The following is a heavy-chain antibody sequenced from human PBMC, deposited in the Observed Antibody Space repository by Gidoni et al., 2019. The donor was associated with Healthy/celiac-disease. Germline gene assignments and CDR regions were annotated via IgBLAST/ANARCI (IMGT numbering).Heavy chain of an antibody. CDR2: ISSSSSTI. CDR3: ARDYCSGGSCYSGVLDY. CDR1: GFTFSSYS. J-gene: IGHJ4*02. V-gene: IGHV3-48*01. Sequence: GFTFSSYSMNWVRQAPGKGLEWVSYISSSSSTIYYADSVKGRFTITRDNAKNSVYLKMNSLRAEDTAVYYCARDYCSGGSCYSGVLDYWGQGTLVTVSS. D-gene: IGHD2-15*01.